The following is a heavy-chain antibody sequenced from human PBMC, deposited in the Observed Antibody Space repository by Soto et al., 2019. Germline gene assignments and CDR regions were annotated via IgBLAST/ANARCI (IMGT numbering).Heavy chain of an antibody. J-gene: IGHJ3*01. V-gene: IGHV3-30*03. CDR1: GFTFSSYG. CDR3: ASNTDCSGGSCYSVG. CDR2: ISCGGSNK. Sequence: GGSLRLSCAASGFTFSSYGMHWVRQAPGKGLEWVSVISCGGSNKYYADSVKGRFTISRDNSKNTLYLQMNSLRAEDTAVYYCASNTDCSGGSCYSVGWGQGTMVTVSS. D-gene: IGHD2-15*01.